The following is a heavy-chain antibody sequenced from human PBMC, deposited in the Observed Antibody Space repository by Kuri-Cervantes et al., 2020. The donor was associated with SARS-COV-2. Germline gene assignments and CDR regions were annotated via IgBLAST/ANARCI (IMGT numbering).Heavy chain of an antibody. V-gene: IGHV1-2*06. CDR2: INPNSGGT. D-gene: IGHD2-15*01. Sequence: ASVKVSCKASGYTFTGYYMHWVRQAPGQGLEWMGRINPNSGGTNYAQKFQGRVTMTRDTSISTAYMELSRLRSDDTAVYYCARSIVDYNWFDPWGQGTLVTVSS. CDR1: GYTFTGYY. J-gene: IGHJ5*02. CDR3: ARSIVDYNWFDP.